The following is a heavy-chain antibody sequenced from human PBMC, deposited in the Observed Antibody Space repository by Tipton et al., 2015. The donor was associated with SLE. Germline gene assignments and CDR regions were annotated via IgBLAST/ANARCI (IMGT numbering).Heavy chain of an antibody. CDR1: GFTFRTYA. V-gene: IGHV3-23*01. CDR2: ISGSGGST. Sequence: SLRLSCAASGFTFRTYAMNWVRQAPGKGLEWVSAISGSGGSTYYADSVKGRFTISRDNSKNTLYLQMNSLRAEDTAVYYCRGYYYDSSGYTAFDIWGQGTMVTVSS. D-gene: IGHD3-22*01. CDR3: RGYYYDSSGYTAFDI. J-gene: IGHJ3*02.